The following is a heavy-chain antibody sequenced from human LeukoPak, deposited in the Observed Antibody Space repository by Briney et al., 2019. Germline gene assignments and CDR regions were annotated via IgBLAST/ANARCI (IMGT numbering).Heavy chain of an antibody. J-gene: IGHJ4*02. D-gene: IGHD3-22*01. CDR1: GLTFSSYG. V-gene: IGHV3-23*01. Sequence: GGTLRLSCAASGLTFSSYGMSWVRQAPGKGLEWVSAISGSGGSTYYADSVKGRFTISRDNSKNTLYLQMNSLRAEDTAVYYCAKDPDYYYDSTGYWGQGTLVTVSS. CDR3: AKDPDYYYDSTGY. CDR2: ISGSGGST.